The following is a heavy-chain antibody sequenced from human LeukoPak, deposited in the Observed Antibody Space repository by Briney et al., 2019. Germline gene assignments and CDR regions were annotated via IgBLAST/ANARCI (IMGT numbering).Heavy chain of an antibody. J-gene: IGHJ4*02. CDR1: GFTFSSFD. Sequence: GGSLRLSCAASGFTFSSFDMHWVRQPTGQGLEWVSTIRTASDTYYPGSVEGRFTLSRDNAKNTLYLQMNSLRAEDTAVYFCAKRGVVIRVILVGFHKEAYYFDSWGQGALVTVSS. CDR3: AKRGVVIRVILVGFHKEAYYFDS. V-gene: IGHV3-13*01. CDR2: IRTASDT. D-gene: IGHD3-22*01.